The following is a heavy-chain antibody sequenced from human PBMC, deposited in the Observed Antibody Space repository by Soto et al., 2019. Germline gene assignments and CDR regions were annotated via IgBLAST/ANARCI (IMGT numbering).Heavy chain of an antibody. V-gene: IGHV4-30-4*01. CDR3: ARGRVLRYFDWRDYGMDV. CDR2: IYYSGNT. Sequence: SETLSLTCSVSGGSISSGYYYWSCIRQPPGKGLEWIGNIYYSGNTYYNPSLKSRLIISIDTSKNQFSLKVGSVTAADTAVYYCARGRVLRYFDWRDYGMDVWGQGTTVTVSS. CDR1: GGSISSGYYY. J-gene: IGHJ6*02. D-gene: IGHD3-9*01.